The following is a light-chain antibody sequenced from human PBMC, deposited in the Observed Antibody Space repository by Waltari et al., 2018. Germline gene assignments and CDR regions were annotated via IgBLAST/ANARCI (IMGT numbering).Light chain of an antibody. V-gene: IGLV2-14*03. Sequence: QSALTQPASVSGSPGQSITISCSGTTNDIGTYDSVSWYQHHPGKAPKLIYDVSHRPSGVSSRFSGSKSGNTASLTVSGLQAEDEADYYCSSYTSTSTLVVFGGGTKLTVL. J-gene: IGLJ2*01. CDR3: SSYTSTSTLVV. CDR1: TNDIGTYDS. CDR2: DVS.